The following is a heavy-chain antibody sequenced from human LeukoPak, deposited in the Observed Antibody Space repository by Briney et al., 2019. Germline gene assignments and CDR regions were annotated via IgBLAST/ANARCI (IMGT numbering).Heavy chain of an antibody. D-gene: IGHD5-18*01. CDR2: IWYDGSNK. Sequence: PGGSLRLSCAASGFTFSSYGMHWVRQAPGRGLEWVAVIWYDGSNKYYADSVKGRFTISRDNAKNSLYLQMNSLRAEDTAVYYCARAYHTAFDYWGQGTLVTVSS. V-gene: IGHV3-33*01. CDR1: GFTFSSYG. J-gene: IGHJ4*02. CDR3: ARAYHTAFDY.